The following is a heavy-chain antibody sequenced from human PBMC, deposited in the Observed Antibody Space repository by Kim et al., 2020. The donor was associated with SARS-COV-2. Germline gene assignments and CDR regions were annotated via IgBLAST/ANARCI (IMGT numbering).Heavy chain of an antibody. CDR3: ARRTEWLLWSAFDY. D-gene: IGHD3-3*01. Sequence: PSLKSRVTISVDTSKNQFSLKLSSVTAADTAVYYCARRTEWLLWSAFDYWGQGTLVTVSS. V-gene: IGHV4-34*01. J-gene: IGHJ4*02.